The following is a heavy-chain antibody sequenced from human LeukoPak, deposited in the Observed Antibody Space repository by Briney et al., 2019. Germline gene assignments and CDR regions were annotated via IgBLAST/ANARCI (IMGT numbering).Heavy chain of an antibody. J-gene: IGHJ3*02. D-gene: IGHD2-2*01. Sequence: GGSLRLSCAASGFTFSSYAMSWVRQAPGKGLEWVSAISGSGGSTYYADSVKGRFTISRDNSKNTLYLQMNSLRAEDTAVYYCAKWSPLLDSTSCLGGGCNAFDIWGQGTMVTVSS. CDR1: GFTFSSYA. CDR3: AKWSPLLDSTSCLGGGCNAFDI. V-gene: IGHV3-23*01. CDR2: ISGSGGST.